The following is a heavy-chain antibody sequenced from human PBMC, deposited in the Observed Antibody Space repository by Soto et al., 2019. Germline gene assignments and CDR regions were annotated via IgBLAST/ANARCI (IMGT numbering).Heavy chain of an antibody. J-gene: IGHJ2*01. CDR3: ARGSPVPAALSYFDL. D-gene: IGHD2-2*01. V-gene: IGHV1-69*02. Sequence: QVQLVQSGAEVKKPGSSVKVSCKASGGTFSSYTISWVRQAPGQGLEWMGRIIPILGIANYAQKFQGRVTITADKSTSTAYMELSSLRSEDTAVYYCARGSPVPAALSYFDLWGRGTLVTVSS. CDR1: GGTFSSYT. CDR2: IIPILGIA.